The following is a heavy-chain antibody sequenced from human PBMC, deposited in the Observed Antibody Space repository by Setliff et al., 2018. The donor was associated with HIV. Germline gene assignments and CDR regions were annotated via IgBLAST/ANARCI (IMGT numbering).Heavy chain of an antibody. CDR2: ISYSGTT. V-gene: IGHV4-61*08. D-gene: IGHD3-22*01. Sequence: PSETLSLTCTVSGDSISSGGYYWSWIRQSPGKGLEWIGYISYSGTTDYNPSLKSRVTISLDKSENQLSLRLTSVTAADTAVYYCARAIDYSDVVYFYYMDVWGKGITVTVS. CDR3: ARAIDYSDVVYFYYMDV. J-gene: IGHJ6*03. CDR1: GDSISSGGYY.